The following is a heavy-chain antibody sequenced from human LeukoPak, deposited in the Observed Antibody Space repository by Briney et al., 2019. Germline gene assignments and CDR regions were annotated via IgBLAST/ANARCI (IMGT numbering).Heavy chain of an antibody. Sequence: PGGSLRLSCAASGFTFSSYSMNWVRQAPGKGLEWASSISSSSSYIYYADSVKGRFTISRDNAKNSLYLQMNSLRAEDTAVYYCARIPIDSSGYYYYYYYYGMDVWGQGTTVTVSS. V-gene: IGHV3-21*01. CDR3: ARIPIDSSGYYYYYYYYGMDV. CDR2: ISSSSSYI. D-gene: IGHD3-22*01. J-gene: IGHJ6*02. CDR1: GFTFSSYS.